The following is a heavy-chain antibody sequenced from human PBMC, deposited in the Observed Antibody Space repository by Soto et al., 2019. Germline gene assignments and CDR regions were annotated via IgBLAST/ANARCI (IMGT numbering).Heavy chain of an antibody. CDR3: ARRPSNGQWFV. CDR2: IYPGDSDI. Sequence: GEALKISCKGSGYSFTNYWIGWVRQMPGKGLEWVAIIYPGDSDIRYSPSFQGQVTISADKSISTAYLQWSSLKASDTAIYYCARRPSNGQWFVWGQGPTVTVSS. D-gene: IGHD2-8*01. CDR1: GYSFTNYW. V-gene: IGHV5-51*01. J-gene: IGHJ6*02.